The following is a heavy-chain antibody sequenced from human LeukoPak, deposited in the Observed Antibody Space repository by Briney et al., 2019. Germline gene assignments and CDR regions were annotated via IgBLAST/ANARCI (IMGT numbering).Heavy chain of an antibody. J-gene: IGHJ4*02. CDR3: ARADYDSSGTFDY. CDR2: ISSSTYI. D-gene: IGHD3-22*01. CDR1: GFTFSSYS. V-gene: IGHV3-21*01. Sequence: GGSLRLSCAASGFTFSSYSMNWVRQAPGKGLEWVSSISSSTYIYYADSVQGRFTISRDNAKNSLYLQMNSLRADDTAVYYCARADYDSSGTFDYWGQGTLVTVSS.